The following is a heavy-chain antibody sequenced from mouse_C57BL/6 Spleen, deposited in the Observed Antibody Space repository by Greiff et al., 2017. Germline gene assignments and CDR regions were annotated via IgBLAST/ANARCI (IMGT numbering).Heavy chain of an antibody. Sequence: QVQLQQSGAELARPGASVKLSCKASGYTFTSYGISWVKQRTGQGLEWIGEIYPRSGNTYYNEKFKGKATLTADKSSSTAYMEIRSLTSEDSAVYVCARRWLLRGLDYAIDYWGQGTSVTVSS. CDR1: GYTFTSYG. J-gene: IGHJ4*01. CDR3: ARRWLLRGLDYAIDY. CDR2: IYPRSGNT. V-gene: IGHV1-81*01. D-gene: IGHD2-3*01.